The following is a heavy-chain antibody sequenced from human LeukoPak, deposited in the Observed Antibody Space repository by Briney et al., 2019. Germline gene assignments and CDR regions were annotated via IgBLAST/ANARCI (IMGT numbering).Heavy chain of an antibody. V-gene: IGHV3-23*01. Sequence: GGSLRLSCAASGFTFSHYTMSWVRQAPGKGLEWVSVISGDDATYYTDSVKGRFTISRDNSKNTLSLQMNSLRAEDTAIYYCAKDSRSYNGVYDPFDIWGQGTMVTVSS. CDR3: AKDSRSYNGVYDPFDI. J-gene: IGHJ3*02. CDR2: ISGDDAT. D-gene: IGHD2-8*01. CDR1: GFTFSHYT.